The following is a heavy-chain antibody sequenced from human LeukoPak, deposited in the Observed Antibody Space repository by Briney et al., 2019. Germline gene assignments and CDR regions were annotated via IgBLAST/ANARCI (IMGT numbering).Heavy chain of an antibody. CDR3: ARDSGTVVTRYGRAEYFQE. Sequence: GGSLRLSCAASGFTFSSYWMTWVRQAPGKRLEWVANIKQDGSEKYYVDSVKGRFTISRDNAKNSLYLQMNSLRAEDTAVYYCARDSGTVVTRYGRAEYFQEWGQGTLVTVSS. D-gene: IGHD4-23*01. J-gene: IGHJ1*01. CDR2: IKQDGSEK. V-gene: IGHV3-7*03. CDR1: GFTFSSYW.